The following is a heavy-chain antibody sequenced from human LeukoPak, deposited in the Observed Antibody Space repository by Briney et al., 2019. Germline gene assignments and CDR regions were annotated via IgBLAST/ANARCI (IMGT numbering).Heavy chain of an antibody. D-gene: IGHD6-13*01. Sequence: AASVKVSCKASGYTFTSYDINWVRQATGQGLEWMGWMNPNSGNTGYAQKFQGRVTITRNTSISTAYMELSSLRSEDTAVYYCARRYHSGSWYYFDYWGQGTLVTVSS. CDR1: GYTFTSYD. CDR3: ARRYHSGSWYYFDY. J-gene: IGHJ4*02. CDR2: MNPNSGNT. V-gene: IGHV1-8*03.